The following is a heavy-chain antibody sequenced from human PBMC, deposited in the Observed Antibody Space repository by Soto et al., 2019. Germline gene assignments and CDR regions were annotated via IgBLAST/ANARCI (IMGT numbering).Heavy chain of an antibody. D-gene: IGHD2-21*02. CDR3: TRGGGGRLIDAYDI. V-gene: IGHV5-10-1*01. CDR1: GYSFTSYW. CDR2: IEPSDSYT. J-gene: IGHJ3*02. Sequence: EVQLGQSGAEVKKPGESLRISCKGSGYSFTSYWIRWVRQMPGKGLEWMGRIEPSDSYTNYSPSFHGHVTIPADKSISTAYLQWSSLKASDTAMYYCTRGGGGRLIDAYDIWGQGTMVTVSS.